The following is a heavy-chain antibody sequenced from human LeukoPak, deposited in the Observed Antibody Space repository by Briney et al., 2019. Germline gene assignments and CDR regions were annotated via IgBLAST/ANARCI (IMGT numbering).Heavy chain of an antibody. J-gene: IGHJ5*02. V-gene: IGHV1-2*02. Sequence: ASVNVSCKTSGYSFSDYYMHWVRQAPGQGLEWMGWTNPNSGGTSSAQKFQGRVTMTRDTSITTVYMEVNWLTSDDTAIYYCARADRLDGGPYLIGPWGQGTLVTVSS. CDR2: TNPNSGGT. CDR3: ARADRLDGGPYLIGP. CDR1: GYSFSDYY. D-gene: IGHD2-21*01.